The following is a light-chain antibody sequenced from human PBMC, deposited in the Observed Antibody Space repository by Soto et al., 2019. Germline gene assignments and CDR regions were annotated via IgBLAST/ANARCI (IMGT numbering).Light chain of an antibody. CDR3: QQYYRSSIT. J-gene: IGKJ5*01. Sequence: DIQMTQSPSSLPASVGDRVTITCRASQSLNNYLAWYQQKPGKAPKLLIYDASTLERGVPSRFSGTGSGTEFTLTISSLQPDDFATYYCQQYYRSSITFGQGTRLEI. CDR2: DAS. V-gene: IGKV1-5*01. CDR1: QSLNNY.